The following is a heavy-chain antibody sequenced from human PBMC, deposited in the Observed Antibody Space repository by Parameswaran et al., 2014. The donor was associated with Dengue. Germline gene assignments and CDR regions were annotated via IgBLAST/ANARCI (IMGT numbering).Heavy chain of an antibody. Sequence: SWVRQAPGQRLEWMGWINAYNGDTNFTQNLQDRVSMTTDTSTSTAYMELRSLRSDDTAVYYCARAIGYCSSASCSSYYFYYMDVWSKGTTVTVSS. V-gene: IGHV1-18*01. D-gene: IGHD2-2*01. CDR3: ARAIGYCSSASCSSYYFYYMDV. CDR2: INAYNGDT. J-gene: IGHJ6*03.